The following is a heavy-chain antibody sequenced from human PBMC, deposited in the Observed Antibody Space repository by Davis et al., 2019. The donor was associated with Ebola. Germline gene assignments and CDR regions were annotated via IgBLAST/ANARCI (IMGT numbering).Heavy chain of an antibody. Sequence: ESLKISCAASGFIFHDFTMGWVRQAPGKGLEWIGEINHSGSTNYNPSLKSRVTISVDTSKNQISLKLTSVTAADTALYYCARPRRDPYANEAFDIWGQGTMVTVSS. CDR2: INHSGST. CDR3: ARPRRDPYANEAFDI. D-gene: IGHD5-24*01. V-gene: IGHV4-34*01. J-gene: IGHJ3*02. CDR1: GFIFHDFT.